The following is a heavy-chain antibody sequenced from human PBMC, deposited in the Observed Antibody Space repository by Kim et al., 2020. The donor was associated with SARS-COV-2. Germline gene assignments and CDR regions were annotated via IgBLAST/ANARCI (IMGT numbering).Heavy chain of an antibody. D-gene: IGHD6-19*01. CDR1: GYTSTSYD. Sequence: ASVKVSCKASGYTSTSYDINWVRQATGQGLEWMGWMNPNSGNTGYAQKFQGRVTMTRNTSISTAYMELSSLRSEDTAVYYCAGIAVAGTVYYGMDVWGQGTTVTVSS. CDR3: AGIAVAGTVYYGMDV. V-gene: IGHV1-8*01. J-gene: IGHJ6*02. CDR2: MNPNSGNT.